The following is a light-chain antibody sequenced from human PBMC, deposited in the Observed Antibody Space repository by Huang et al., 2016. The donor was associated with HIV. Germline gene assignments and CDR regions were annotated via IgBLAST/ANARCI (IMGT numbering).Light chain of an antibody. J-gene: IGKJ3*01. Sequence: EIVLTQSPATLSLSPGESATLSCRASQSVSSYLAWYQQKPGQAPRLLIYDASNRATGIPARFSGSGFGTDFTLTISSLEPEDFAVYYCQQRSNWPGITFGPGTKVDIK. CDR2: DAS. CDR3: QQRSNWPGIT. CDR1: QSVSSY. V-gene: IGKV3-11*01.